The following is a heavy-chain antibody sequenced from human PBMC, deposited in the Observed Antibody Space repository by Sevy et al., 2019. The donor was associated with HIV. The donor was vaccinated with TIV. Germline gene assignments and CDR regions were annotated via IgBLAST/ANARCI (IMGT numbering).Heavy chain of an antibody. D-gene: IGHD1-26*01. V-gene: IGHV3-30*04. J-gene: IGHJ4*02. Sequence: GGSLRLSCEASGFTFSSYAMHWVRQAPGKGLEWVAVISYDEIHKDYADSVKGRFTISRDISKNTLYLQMNSLRPEDTAVYYCARDLPHLLPWELSRGSDYWGQGTLVTVSS. CDR3: ARDLPHLLPWELSRGSDY. CDR1: GFTFSSYA. CDR2: ISYDEIHK.